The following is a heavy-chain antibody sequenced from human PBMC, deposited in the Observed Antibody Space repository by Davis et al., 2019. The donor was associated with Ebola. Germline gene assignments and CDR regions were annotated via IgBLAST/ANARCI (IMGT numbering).Heavy chain of an antibody. V-gene: IGHV1-8*01. CDR2: MNPNSGNT. Sequence: ASVKVSCKASGYTFTSYDINWVRQATGQGLEWMGWMNPNSGNTGYAQKFQGRVTMTRNTSISTAYMELSSLRSEDTAVYYCARGVTTVNGGGMDVWGQGTTVTVSS. J-gene: IGHJ6*02. D-gene: IGHD4-11*01. CDR3: ARGVTTVNGGGMDV. CDR1: GYTFTSYD.